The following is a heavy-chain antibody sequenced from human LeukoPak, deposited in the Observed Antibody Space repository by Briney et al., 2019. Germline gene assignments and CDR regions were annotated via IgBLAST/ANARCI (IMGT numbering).Heavy chain of an antibody. CDR3: ARGGGPVYKDAFDI. V-gene: IGHV1-69*05. CDR2: IIPIFGTA. J-gene: IGHJ3*02. D-gene: IGHD1-14*01. Sequence: SVKVSCKASGSTFSSYAISWVRQAPGQGLEWMGGIIPIFGTANYAQKFQDRVTITTDESTSTAYMELSSLRSEDTAVYYCARGGGPVYKDAFDIWGQGTMVTVSS. CDR1: GSTFSSYA.